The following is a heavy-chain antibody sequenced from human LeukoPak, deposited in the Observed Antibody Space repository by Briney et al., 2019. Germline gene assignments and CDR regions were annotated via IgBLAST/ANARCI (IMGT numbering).Heavy chain of an antibody. V-gene: IGHV3-30*04. CDR2: ISYDGSNK. Sequence: QPGGSLRLSCAASGFTFSSYAMHWVRQAPGKGLEWVAVISYDGSNKYYADSVKGRFTISRDNAANSLYLQMNSLRAEDTAVYYCASSFPYCSGDICALGGQGTLVTVSS. CDR1: GFTFSSYA. J-gene: IGHJ4*02. CDR3: ASSFPYCSGDICAL. D-gene: IGHD2-15*01.